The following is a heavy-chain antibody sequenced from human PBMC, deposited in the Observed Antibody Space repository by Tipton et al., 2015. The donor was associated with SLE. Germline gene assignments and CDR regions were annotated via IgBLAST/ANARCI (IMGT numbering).Heavy chain of an antibody. V-gene: IGHV3-69-1*01. CDR3: ARGAAADAYDAFDI. CDR2: ISSSSYI. Sequence: SLRLSCAASGFTFSYYAMHWVRQAPGKGLEWVSSISSSSYIYYADSLKGRFTISRDNAKNSLYLQMNSLRVEDTAVYYCARGAAADAYDAFDIWGQGTMVTVSS. CDR1: GFTFSYYA. D-gene: IGHD6-13*01. J-gene: IGHJ3*02.